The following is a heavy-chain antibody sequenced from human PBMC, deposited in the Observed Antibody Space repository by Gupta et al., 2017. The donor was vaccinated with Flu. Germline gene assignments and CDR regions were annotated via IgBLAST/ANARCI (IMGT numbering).Heavy chain of an antibody. CDR2: VSIGGETT. CDR1: GFTFRSYA. D-gene: IGHD6-19*01. Sequence: EVELLESGGGLVQPGGSLRISCAASGFTFRSYAMSWVRQTPGKGLEWVAVVSIGGETTFYADSVKGRFIISRDNSRDTLDLQMNSLRVEDTAIYYCAKKAVPGPDRGGLGCWGQGTLVTVSS. J-gene: IGHJ4*02. CDR3: AKKAVPGPDRGGLGC. V-gene: IGHV3-23*01.